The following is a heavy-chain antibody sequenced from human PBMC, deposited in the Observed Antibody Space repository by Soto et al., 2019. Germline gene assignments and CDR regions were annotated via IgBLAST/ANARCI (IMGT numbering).Heavy chain of an antibody. D-gene: IGHD5-12*01. J-gene: IGHJ6*02. CDR1: GYTLTELS. CDR2: FDPEDGET. Sequence: QVQLVQSGAEVKKPGASVKVSCKVSGYTLTELSMHWVRQAPGKGLEWMGGFDPEDGETIYAQKFQGRVTVTEDTSTDTAYMELSSLRSEDTAVYYCATDATSSGYDPYYYYYGMDVWGQGTTVTVSS. V-gene: IGHV1-24*01. CDR3: ATDATSSGYDPYYYYYGMDV.